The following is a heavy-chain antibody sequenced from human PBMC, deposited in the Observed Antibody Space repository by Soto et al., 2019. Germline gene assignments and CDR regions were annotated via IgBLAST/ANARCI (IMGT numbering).Heavy chain of an antibody. D-gene: IGHD3-10*01. CDR1: GGSFSGYY. Sequence: SETLSLTCAVYGGSFSGYYWSWIRQPPGKGLEWIGEINHSGSTNYNPSLKSRVTISVDTSKNQFSLKLSSVTAADTAVYYCASSDGSGAYYFDYWGQGTLVTVSS. J-gene: IGHJ4*02. V-gene: IGHV4-34*01. CDR2: INHSGST. CDR3: ASSDGSGAYYFDY.